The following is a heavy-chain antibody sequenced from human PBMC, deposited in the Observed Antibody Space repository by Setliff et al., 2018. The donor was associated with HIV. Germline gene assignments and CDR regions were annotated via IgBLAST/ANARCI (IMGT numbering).Heavy chain of an antibody. CDR1: GYIFTNYG. J-gene: IGHJ6*03. Sequence: ASVKVSCKASGYIFTNYGITWVRQAPGQGLEWMGWISADNGNTNYAQKLQGRVTMTTDTSTSTADMELRSLRSDDTAMYYCARVPGARPYYYYYMDAWGKGTTVTVSS. D-gene: IGHD3-10*01. CDR3: ARVPGARPYYYYYMDA. CDR2: ISADNGNT. V-gene: IGHV1-18*01.